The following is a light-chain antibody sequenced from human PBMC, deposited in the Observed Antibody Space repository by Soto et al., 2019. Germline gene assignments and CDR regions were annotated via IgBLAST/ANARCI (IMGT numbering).Light chain of an antibody. CDR3: QQYNNWTPLT. CDR1: QSVSSN. CDR2: GAS. Sequence: EIVMTQSPATLSVSPGERATLSCRASQSVSSNLAWYQQKPGQAPRLLIYGASTRATGIPARFSGSGSVTEFNITISILQSEDFAVYYCQQYNNWTPLTFGGGIKVGIK. V-gene: IGKV3-15*01. J-gene: IGKJ4*01.